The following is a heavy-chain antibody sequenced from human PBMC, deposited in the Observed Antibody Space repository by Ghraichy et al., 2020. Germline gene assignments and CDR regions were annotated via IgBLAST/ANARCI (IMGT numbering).Heavy chain of an antibody. Sequence: ASVKVSCKASGYTFTSYGISWVRQAPGQGLEWMGWISAYNGNTNYAQKLQGRVTMTTDTSTSTAYMELRSLRSDDTAVYYCARDLRLHPDKICSSTSCYPHQLDYWGQGTLVTVSS. D-gene: IGHD2-2*01. CDR1: GYTFTSYG. CDR3: ARDLRLHPDKICSSTSCYPHQLDY. CDR2: ISAYNGNT. J-gene: IGHJ4*02. V-gene: IGHV1-18*01.